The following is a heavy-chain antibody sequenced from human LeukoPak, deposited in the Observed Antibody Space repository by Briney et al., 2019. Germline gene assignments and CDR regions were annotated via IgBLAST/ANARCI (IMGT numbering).Heavy chain of an antibody. D-gene: IGHD3-3*01. CDR1: GYTFTSYG. Sequence: ASVKVSCKASGYTFTSYGISWVRQAPGQGLEWMGWINPYSDNTDYAQQYQGRVTMTTDMSTSTAHMELRSLRSDDTAVYYCARYDFWSGYHFDYWGQGTLVTVSS. J-gene: IGHJ4*02. CDR3: ARYDFWSGYHFDY. CDR2: INPYSDNT. V-gene: IGHV1-18*01.